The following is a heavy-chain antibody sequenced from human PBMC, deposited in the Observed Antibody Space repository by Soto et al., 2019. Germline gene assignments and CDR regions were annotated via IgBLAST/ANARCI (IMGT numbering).Heavy chain of an antibody. CDR2: IIPIFGTA. J-gene: IGHJ3*02. CDR3: AREVSSGWTSDAFDI. D-gene: IGHD6-19*01. Sequence: GASVKVSCKASGGTFSSYAISWVRQAPGQGLEWMGGIIPIFGTANYAQKFQGRVTITADESTSTAYMELSSLRSEDTAVYYCAREVSSGWTSDAFDIWGQGTMVTVSS. V-gene: IGHV1-69*13. CDR1: GGTFSSYA.